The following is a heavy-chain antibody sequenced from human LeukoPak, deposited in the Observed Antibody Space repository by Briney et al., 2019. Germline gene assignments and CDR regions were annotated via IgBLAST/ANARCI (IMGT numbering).Heavy chain of an antibody. J-gene: IGHJ6*02. D-gene: IGHD2-8*01. Sequence: GASVKVSCKASGYTFTSYGISWVRQAPGQGLEWMGWISAYNGNTNYAQKLQGRVTMTTDTSTSTAYMELRSLRSDDTAVYYCAGAWTLGYCTNGVCPTNYYGMDVWGQGTTVTVSS. CDR3: AGAWTLGYCTNGVCPTNYYGMDV. V-gene: IGHV1-18*01. CDR1: GYTFTSYG. CDR2: ISAYNGNT.